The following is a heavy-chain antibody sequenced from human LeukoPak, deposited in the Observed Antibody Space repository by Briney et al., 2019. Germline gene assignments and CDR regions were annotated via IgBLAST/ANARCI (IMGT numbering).Heavy chain of an antibody. V-gene: IGHV4-30-2*01. CDR2: IYRSGTT. CDR1: GDSSSSGSFA. J-gene: IGHJ4*02. D-gene: IGHD3-22*01. Sequence: PSETLSLTCGVSGDSSSSGSFAWSWIRQPPGKGLEWIGYIYRSGTTHYNPSLKSRVTISADRSKNQFSLRLSSMTAADTAVYYCARANYYYDSSGYYYKYYFDSWGQGALVTVSS. CDR3: ARANYYYDSSGYYYKYYFDS.